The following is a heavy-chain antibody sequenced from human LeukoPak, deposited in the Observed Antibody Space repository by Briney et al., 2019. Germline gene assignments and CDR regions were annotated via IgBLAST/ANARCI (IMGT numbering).Heavy chain of an antibody. CDR3: ARKYCSVDEGALYCYGMDV. Sequence: PSVKVSCKASGYTFTGYYMHWVRQPPAQGLEWMGGINPNSGGTNYVQKFQGKVTKTRDTSISTAYMELSRRRSDDKAVYYCARKYCSVDEGALYCYGMDVGGQGTTVTVS. J-gene: IGHJ6*02. D-gene: IGHD2-15*01. CDR2: INPNSGGT. V-gene: IGHV1-2*02. CDR1: GYTFTGYY.